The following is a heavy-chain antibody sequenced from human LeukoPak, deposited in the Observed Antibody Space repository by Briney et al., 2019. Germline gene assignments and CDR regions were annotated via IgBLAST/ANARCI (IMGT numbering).Heavy chain of an antibody. CDR1: GYSFTNYW. CDR3: AREGGTVPGTGPFDY. CDR2: IYPGDSDT. V-gene: IGHV5-51*01. J-gene: IGHJ4*02. Sequence: GESLKISCKASGYSFTNYWIGWVRQMPGKGLEWMGNIYPGDSDTRYSPSFQGQVTLSADKSISTAYLQWSSLKASDTAMYYCAREGGTVPGTGPFDYWGQGTLVTVSS. D-gene: IGHD6-19*01.